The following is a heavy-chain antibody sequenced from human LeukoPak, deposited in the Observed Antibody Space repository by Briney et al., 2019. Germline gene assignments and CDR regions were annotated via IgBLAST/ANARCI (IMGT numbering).Heavy chain of an antibody. Sequence: GGSLRLSCAASGFTFSSYAMSWVRQAPGKGLEWFTAIGGGSGSSTYYADAVKGRFTISRDNSKSTLYLEMNSLRAEDTAVYYCAKGSSSGWPYFFDYWGQGTLVTVSS. CDR2: IGGGSGSST. V-gene: IGHV3-23*01. CDR1: GFTFSSYA. D-gene: IGHD6-19*01. CDR3: AKGSSSGWPYFFDY. J-gene: IGHJ4*02.